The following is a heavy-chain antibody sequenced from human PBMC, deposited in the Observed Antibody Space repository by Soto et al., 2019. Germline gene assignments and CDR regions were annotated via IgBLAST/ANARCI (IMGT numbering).Heavy chain of an antibody. CDR3: AVGYCSSTSCSREYFQH. V-gene: IGHV4-30-4*01. CDR1: GGSISSGNYY. D-gene: IGHD2-2*01. J-gene: IGHJ1*01. CDR2: IYYSGST. Sequence: SETLSLTCTVSGGSISSGNYYWSWIRQPPGKGLEWIGYIYYSGSTYYNPSLKSRVTISVDTSKNHFSLKLSSVTAADTAIYYCAVGYCSSTSCSREYFQHWGQGAVVTVSS.